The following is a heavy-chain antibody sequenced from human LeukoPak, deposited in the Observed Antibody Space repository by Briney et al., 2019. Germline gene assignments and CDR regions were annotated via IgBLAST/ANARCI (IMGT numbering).Heavy chain of an antibody. CDR1: GGTFSSYA. D-gene: IGHD5-18*01. J-gene: IGHJ4*02. V-gene: IGHV1-69*13. CDR3: ASEDTAMVYDY. CDR2: IIPIFGTA. Sequence: TVKVSCKASGGTFSSYAISWVRQAPGQGLEWMGGIIPIFGTANYAQKFQGRVTITADESTSTAYMELSSLRSEDTAVYYCASEDTAMVYDYWGQGTLVTVSS.